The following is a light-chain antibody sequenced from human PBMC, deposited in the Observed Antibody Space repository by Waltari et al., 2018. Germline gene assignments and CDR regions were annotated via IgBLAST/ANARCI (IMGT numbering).Light chain of an antibody. V-gene: IGLV2-14*01. CDR1: SNDFGVYDY. J-gene: IGLJ1*01. CDR2: DVS. CDR3: SSYTFSGTYV. Sequence: QSALTQPAPGAGSPGQSTTISCTGTSNDFGVYDYVSWYQQHPGKVPMLIIYDVSQRPSGASNLFSGSKSDNTASLTISVLQAEDEADYFCSSYTFSGTYVFGTGTTVTVL.